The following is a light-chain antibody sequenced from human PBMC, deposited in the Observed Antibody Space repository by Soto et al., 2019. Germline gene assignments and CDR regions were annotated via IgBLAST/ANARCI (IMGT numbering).Light chain of an antibody. CDR2: AAS. J-gene: IGKJ1*01. CDR1: QSISNY. Sequence: DIQMTQSPSSVSASVGDRVTITCRASQSISNYLNWYQQKAGKAPMLLIYAASSLQSGVPSRLSGSGSGTYFTLTISSLQPADFATYYCQQSYTTPRTFGQGTKVEF. V-gene: IGKV1-39*01. CDR3: QQSYTTPRT.